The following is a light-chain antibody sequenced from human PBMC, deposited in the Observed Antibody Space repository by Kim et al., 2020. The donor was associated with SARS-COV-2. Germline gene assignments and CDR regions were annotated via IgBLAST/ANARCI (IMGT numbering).Light chain of an antibody. V-gene: IGLV3-10*01. CDR2: EDS. CDR3: YSTDSSCQQRV. Sequence: PGQTARITCSGDALPKKYVYVYQQKSGQAPVLVIYEDSKRSSGIPERFWGSTSGTMATLTIRGAQVEDEADYYCYSTDSSCQQRVFGGGTKVTVL. J-gene: IGLJ3*02. CDR1: ALPKKY.